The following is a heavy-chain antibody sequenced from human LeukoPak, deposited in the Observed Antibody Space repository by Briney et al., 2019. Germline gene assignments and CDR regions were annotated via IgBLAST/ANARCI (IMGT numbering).Heavy chain of an antibody. CDR3: ARGSYYYDSSGYYYYYYGMDV. D-gene: IGHD3-22*01. V-gene: IGHV4-59*01. Sequence: PLETLSLTCTVSGDSISSYYWSWIRQPPGKGLEWIGYIYYSGSTDYNPSLKSRVTISVDTSKNQFSLKLSSVTAADTAVYYCARGSYYYDSSGYYYYYYGMDVWGQGTTVTVSS. CDR2: IYYSGST. CDR1: GDSISSYY. J-gene: IGHJ6*02.